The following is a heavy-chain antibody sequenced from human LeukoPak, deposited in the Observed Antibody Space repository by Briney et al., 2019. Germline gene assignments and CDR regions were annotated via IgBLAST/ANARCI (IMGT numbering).Heavy chain of an antibody. CDR2: IWYDGSNK. CDR3: AMPTRLWFGESPYYFDY. Sequence: GGSLRLSCAASGFTFSSYGMHWVRQAPGKGLEWVAVIWYDGSNKYYADSVKGRFTISRDNSKNTLYLQMNSLRAEDTAVYYCAMPTRLWFGESPYYFDYWGQGTLVTVSS. J-gene: IGHJ4*02. V-gene: IGHV3-33*01. CDR1: GFTFSSYG. D-gene: IGHD3-10*01.